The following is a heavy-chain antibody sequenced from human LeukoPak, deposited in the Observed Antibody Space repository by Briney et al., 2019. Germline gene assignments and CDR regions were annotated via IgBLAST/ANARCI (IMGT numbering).Heavy chain of an antibody. Sequence: SVKSSCKAFGSTLTGSYMHWVRQSPGHGLEWMGGFIPIFVTANYAHKFQGRVTTTADESTSTAYMEWSSLTSEDTAVYYCARDLGGVDGHNYVDYWGQGTLVTVSS. V-gene: IGHV1-69*13. CDR1: GSTLTGSY. CDR2: FIPIFVTA. J-gene: IGHJ4*02. CDR3: ARDLGGVDGHNYVDY. D-gene: IGHD5-24*01.